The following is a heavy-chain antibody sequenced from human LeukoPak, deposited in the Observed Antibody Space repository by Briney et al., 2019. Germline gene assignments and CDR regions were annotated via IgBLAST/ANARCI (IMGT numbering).Heavy chain of an antibody. J-gene: IGHJ4*02. CDR2: IYSGGST. CDR1: GFTVSSNY. V-gene: IGHV3-66*04. Sequence: PGGSLRLSCAVSGFTVSSNYMSWVRQAPGKGLEWVSIIYSGGSTYYADSVKGRFTISRDNSKNTLYLQVNSLRAEDTAVYYCARRGYGDYAPFDYWGQGTLVTVSS. CDR3: ARRGYGDYAPFDY. D-gene: IGHD4-17*01.